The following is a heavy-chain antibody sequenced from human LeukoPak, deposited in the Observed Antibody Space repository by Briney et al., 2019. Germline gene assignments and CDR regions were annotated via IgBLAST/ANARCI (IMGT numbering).Heavy chain of an antibody. CDR3: VNTGSIVVVPAAMSFDY. D-gene: IGHD2-2*01. Sequence: GGSLRLSCSASGFTFSSYAMHWVRQAPGKGLEYVSAISSNGGSTYYADSVKGRFTISRDNSKNTLYLQMSSLRAEDTAVYYSVNTGSIVVVPAAMSFDYWGQGTLVTVSS. J-gene: IGHJ4*02. CDR2: ISSNGGST. CDR1: GFTFSSYA. V-gene: IGHV3-64D*06.